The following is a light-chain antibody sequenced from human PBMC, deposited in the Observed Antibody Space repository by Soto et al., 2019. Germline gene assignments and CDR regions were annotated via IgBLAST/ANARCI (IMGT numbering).Light chain of an antibody. Sequence: QSALTQPASVSGSPGQSITISCTGTSSDVGSYMLVSWYQQHPGKAPKLMIYEGSRRPSGVSNRFSGSKSGNTASLTISGLQAEDEADYYCCSYAGSTTFVVFGGETKLTVL. V-gene: IGLV2-23*01. CDR1: SSDVGSYML. J-gene: IGLJ2*01. CDR2: EGS. CDR3: CSYAGSTTFVV.